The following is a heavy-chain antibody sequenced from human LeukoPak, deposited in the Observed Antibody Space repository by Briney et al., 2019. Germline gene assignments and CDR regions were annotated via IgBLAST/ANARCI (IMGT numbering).Heavy chain of an antibody. V-gene: IGHV3-21*01. J-gene: IGHJ6*02. CDR3: ARDTLGNYYYGMDV. CDR1: GFTFSRLS. CDR2: NSSSSSYI. D-gene: IGHD7-27*01. Sequence: GGSLTLFCAASGFTFSRLSEKWVRQATGEGLEWVSYNSSSSSYIHYAGAVEGRFTISRDNAKNSLYLQMNSLRAEDTAVYYCARDTLGNYYYGMDVWGQGTTVSVSS.